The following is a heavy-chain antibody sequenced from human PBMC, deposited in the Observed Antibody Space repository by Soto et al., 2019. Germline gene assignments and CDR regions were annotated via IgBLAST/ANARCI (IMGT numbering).Heavy chain of an antibody. CDR1: GGTFSSYA. V-gene: IGHV1-69*13. J-gene: IGHJ6*02. D-gene: IGHD6-6*01. CDR3: ARDSRYSSSPQSGYGMDV. CDR2: IIPIFGTA. Sequence: GASVKVSCKASGGTFSSYAISWVRQAPGQGLEWMGGIIPIFGTANYAQKFQGRVTITADESTSTAYMELSSLRSEDTAVYYCARDSRYSSSPQSGYGMDVWGQGTTVTVSS.